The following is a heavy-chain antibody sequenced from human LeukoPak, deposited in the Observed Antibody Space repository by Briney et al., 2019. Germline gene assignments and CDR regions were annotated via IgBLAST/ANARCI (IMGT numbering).Heavy chain of an antibody. CDR3: ARCSSSWLVRLFDP. D-gene: IGHD6-13*01. J-gene: IGHJ5*02. V-gene: IGHV4-34*01. CDR2: INHSGST. Sequence: PSETLSLTCAVYGGSFSGYYWSWIRQPPGKGLEWIGEINHSGSTNYNPSLKSRVTISVDTSKNQFSLKLSSVTAADTAVYYCARCSSSWLVRLFDPRGQGTLVTVSS. CDR1: GGSFSGYY.